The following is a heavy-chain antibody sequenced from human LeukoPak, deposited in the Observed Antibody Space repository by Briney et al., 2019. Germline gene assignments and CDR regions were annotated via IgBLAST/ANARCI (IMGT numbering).Heavy chain of an antibody. CDR3: ARGAPGSYCSGGSCPYFDY. Sequence: ASVKVSCKASGYTFTSYDINWVRQATAQGLEWMGWVNPNSGHTGYAQKFQGRVTMTRNTSISTAYMELSSLTSEDTAVYYCARGAPGSYCSGGSCPYFDYWGQGTLVSVSS. D-gene: IGHD2-15*01. CDR2: VNPNSGHT. J-gene: IGHJ4*02. V-gene: IGHV1-8*01. CDR1: GYTFTSYD.